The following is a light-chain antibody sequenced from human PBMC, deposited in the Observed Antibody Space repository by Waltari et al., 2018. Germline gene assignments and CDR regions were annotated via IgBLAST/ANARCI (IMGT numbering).Light chain of an antibody. J-gene: IGKJ1*01. V-gene: IGKV3-20*01. CDR3: QHYVRLPVT. CDR2: GAS. CDR1: QSVGRT. Sequence: EIVLTQSPGTLSLSPGDRATRSCRTSQSVGRTLAWYQQKPGQAPRLLIYGASIRATGIPDRFSGSGSGTDFSLTISRLEPEDFAVYYCQHYVRLPVTFGQGTKVEIK.